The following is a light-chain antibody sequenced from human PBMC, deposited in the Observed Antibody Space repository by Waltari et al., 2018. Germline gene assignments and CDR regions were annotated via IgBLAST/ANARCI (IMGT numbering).Light chain of an antibody. CDR3: QQYGSSPRT. CDR1: QSVSSSD. J-gene: IGKJ4*01. V-gene: IGKV3-20*01. Sequence: EIVLTPSPGTLSLSPRERATLSCKASQSVSSSDLAWYQQRPGQAPRLLIDGASSRATGIPDRFSGSGSGTDFTLTISRLEPEDFAVYYCQQYGSSPRTFGGGTKVEIK. CDR2: GAS.